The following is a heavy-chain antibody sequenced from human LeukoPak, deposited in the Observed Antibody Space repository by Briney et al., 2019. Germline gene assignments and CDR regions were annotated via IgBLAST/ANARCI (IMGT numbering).Heavy chain of an antibody. D-gene: IGHD3-22*01. V-gene: IGHV3-23*01. J-gene: IGHJ4*02. CDR2: ISGSGSDGST. Sequence: PGGSLRLSCAASGFTFSSDAMSWVRQAPGKGLEWVSGISGSGSDGSTYYADSVKGRFTISRDNSKNTLYLQMNSLRAEDTAVYYCAKYSHDSSGSYDYWGQGTLVTVSS. CDR1: GFTFSSDA. CDR3: AKYSHDSSGSYDY.